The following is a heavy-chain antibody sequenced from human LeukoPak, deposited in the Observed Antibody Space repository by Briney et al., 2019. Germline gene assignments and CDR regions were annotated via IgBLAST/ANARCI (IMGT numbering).Heavy chain of an antibody. CDR1: GYTFTSYG. V-gene: IGHV1-18*01. CDR3: ARAHYDILTGYSYFDY. CDR2: IIAYNDNT. Sequence: ASVKVSCTASGYTFTSYGISWVRQAPGQGLEWMGWIIAYNDNTNYAQKLQGRVTMTTDTSTSTAYMELRSLRSDETAVYYCARAHYDILTGYSYFDYWGQGTLVTVSS. J-gene: IGHJ4*02. D-gene: IGHD3-9*01.